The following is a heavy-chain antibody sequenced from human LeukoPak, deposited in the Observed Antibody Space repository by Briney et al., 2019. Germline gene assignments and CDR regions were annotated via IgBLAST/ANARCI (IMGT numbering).Heavy chain of an antibody. CDR3: AREGGTWVPFDY. D-gene: IGHD1-1*01. Sequence: GSVKVSCKASNYTFTSHDISWVRQPPGQGLEWMGWISPYTGNTKYAQKFQGRVTMTTTTSTSIVYMELRSLRSDDTAVYFCAREGGTWVPFDYWGQGTLVTVSS. CDR1: NYTFTSHD. CDR2: ISPYTGNT. J-gene: IGHJ4*02. V-gene: IGHV1-18*01.